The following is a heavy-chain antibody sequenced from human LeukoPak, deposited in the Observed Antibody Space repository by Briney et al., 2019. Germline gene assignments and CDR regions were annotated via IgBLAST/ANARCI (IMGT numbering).Heavy chain of an antibody. CDR2: IYYTGST. J-gene: IGHJ2*01. CDR1: GDSISSGGYY. V-gene: IGHV4-31*03. CDR3: ARDSGLGYFDL. D-gene: IGHD3/OR15-3a*01. Sequence: SETLSLTCTVSGDSISSGGYYWSWIRQHPGKGLECIGYIYYTGSTYYNPSLKSRITISVDTSKNQFSLKLSSVTAADTAVYYCARDSGLGYFDLWGRGTLVTVSS.